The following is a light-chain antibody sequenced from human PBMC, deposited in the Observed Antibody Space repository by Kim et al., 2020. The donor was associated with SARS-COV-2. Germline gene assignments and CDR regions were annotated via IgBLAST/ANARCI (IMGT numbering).Light chain of an antibody. CDR1: SLRNYY. CDR2: GRN. J-gene: IGLJ3*02. Sequence: SSELTQDPAVSVALGQTVRITCQGDSLRNYYASWYQQKPRQAPVVVIYGRNDRPSGIPDRFSGSNSGNTASLTITGAQAEDEANYYCNSRDSSGNHLVFGGGTLLTVL. CDR3: NSRDSSGNHLV. V-gene: IGLV3-19*01.